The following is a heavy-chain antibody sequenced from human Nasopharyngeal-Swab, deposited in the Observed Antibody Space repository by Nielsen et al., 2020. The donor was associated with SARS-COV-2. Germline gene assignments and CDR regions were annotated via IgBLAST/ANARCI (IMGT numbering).Heavy chain of an antibody. CDR3: ARGGAARPGFDY. V-gene: IGHV4-31*02. J-gene: IGHJ4*02. D-gene: IGHD6-6*01. CDR2: IYYSGST. Sequence: RQAPGKGLEWIGYIYYSGSTYYNPSLKSRVTISVDTSKNQFSLKLSSVTAADTAVYYCARGGAARPGFDYWGQGTRV.